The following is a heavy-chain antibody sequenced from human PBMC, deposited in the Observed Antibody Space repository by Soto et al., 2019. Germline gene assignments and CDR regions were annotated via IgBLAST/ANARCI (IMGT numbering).Heavy chain of an antibody. V-gene: IGHV4-38-2*01. CDR1: GYSISSGYY. J-gene: IGHJ6*02. CDR3: ATQGNSSGYYYYYGMDV. D-gene: IGHD6-19*01. CDR2: IYHSGST. Sequence: SETLSLTCAVSGYSISSGYYWGWIRQPPGKGLEWIGSIYHSGSTYYNPSLKSRVTISVDTSKNQFSLKLSSVTAADTAVYYCATQGNSSGYYYYYGMDVWGQGTTVTVSS.